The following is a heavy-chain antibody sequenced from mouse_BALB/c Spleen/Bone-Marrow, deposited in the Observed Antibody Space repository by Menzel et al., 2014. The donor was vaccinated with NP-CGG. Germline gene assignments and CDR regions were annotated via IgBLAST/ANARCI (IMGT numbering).Heavy chain of an antibody. CDR2: IWSGGST. Sequence: VMLVESGPGLVQPSQSLSITCTVSDFSLTSYGVHWVRQSPGKGLEWLGVIWSGGSTDYDAAFISRLSISKDNSKSQVFFKMNSLQANDTAIYYCAREEFYAMDYWGQGTSVTVSS. V-gene: IGHV2-2*02. CDR3: AREEFYAMDY. CDR1: DFSLTSYG. J-gene: IGHJ4*01.